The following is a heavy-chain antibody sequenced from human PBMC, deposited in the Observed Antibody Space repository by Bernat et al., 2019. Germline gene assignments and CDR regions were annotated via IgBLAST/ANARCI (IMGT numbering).Heavy chain of an antibody. CDR1: GFTFSSYS. J-gene: IGHJ5*02. CDR2: ISSSSSYI. D-gene: IGHD3-10*01. V-gene: IGHV3-21*01. Sequence: EVQLVESGGGLVKPGGSLRLSCAASGFTFSSYSMNWVRHAPGKGLEWVSSISSSSSYIYYADSVKGRFHIPRDNAKNSLYLQMNSLRAEDKAVYYCARDLRMVRGGENWFDPWGQGTLVTVSS. CDR3: ARDLRMVRGGENWFDP.